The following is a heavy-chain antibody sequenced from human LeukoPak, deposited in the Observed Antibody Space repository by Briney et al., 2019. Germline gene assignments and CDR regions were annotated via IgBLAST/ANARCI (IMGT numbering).Heavy chain of an antibody. CDR3: ARAGGGALRYSYGMDV. J-gene: IGHJ6*02. CDR1: GGSISSSSYY. D-gene: IGHD3-9*01. V-gene: IGHV4-39*07. Sequence: SETLSLTCTVSGGSISSSSYYWGWIRQPPGKGLEWIGSIYYSGSTYYNPSLKSRVTISVDTSKNQFSLKLSSVTAVDTAVYYCARAGGGALRYSYGMDVWGQGTTVTVSS. CDR2: IYYSGST.